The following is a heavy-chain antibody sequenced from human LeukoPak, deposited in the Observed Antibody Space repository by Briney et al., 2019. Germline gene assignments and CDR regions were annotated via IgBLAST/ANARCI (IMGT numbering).Heavy chain of an antibody. CDR1: GYTFTGYY. Sequence: ASVKVSCKASGYTFTGYYMHWVRQAPGQGLEWMGWINPNSGGTNYAQKLQGRVTMTTDTSTSTAYMELRSLRSDDTAVYYCARDRSFLDGPNWFDPWGQGTLVTVSS. D-gene: IGHD3/OR15-3a*01. CDR2: INPNSGGT. J-gene: IGHJ5*02. V-gene: IGHV1-2*02. CDR3: ARDRSFLDGPNWFDP.